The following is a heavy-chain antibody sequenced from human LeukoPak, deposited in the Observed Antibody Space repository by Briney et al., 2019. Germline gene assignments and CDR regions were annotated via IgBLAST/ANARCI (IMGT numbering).Heavy chain of an antibody. Sequence: GGSLRLSCAASGFTFSSYAMSWVRQASGKGLEWVSAISGSGGSTYYADSVKGRFTISRDNSKNTLYLQMSSLRAEDTAVFYCAKETYYDFWSGIDFWGQGTLVTVSS. CDR1: GFTFSSYA. CDR3: AKETYYDFWSGIDF. D-gene: IGHD3-3*01. V-gene: IGHV3-23*01. CDR2: ISGSGGST. J-gene: IGHJ4*02.